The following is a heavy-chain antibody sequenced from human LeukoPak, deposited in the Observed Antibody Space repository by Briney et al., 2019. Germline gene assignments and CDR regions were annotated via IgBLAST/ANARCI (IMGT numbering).Heavy chain of an antibody. D-gene: IGHD6-13*01. CDR2: INPNSGGT. CDR1: GYAFTGYY. V-gene: IGHV1-2*02. Sequence: GASVKVSCKASGYAFTGYYIHWVRQAPGQGLEWMGWINPNSGGTNYAQKFQGRVTMTRDTSISTAYMELSRLRSDDTAVYYCARAIGRQQLVRVFDYWGQGTLVTVSS. J-gene: IGHJ4*02. CDR3: ARAIGRQQLVRVFDY.